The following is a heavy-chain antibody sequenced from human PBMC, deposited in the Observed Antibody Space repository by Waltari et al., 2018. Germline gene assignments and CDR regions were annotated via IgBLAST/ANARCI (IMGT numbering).Heavy chain of an antibody. Sequence: QVKLVQSGAEVQKPGSSVKVSCKASVGTLSSYAIIWVRQAPEQGLEWMGRIIPILGTANYAQKFQGRVTITADKSTSTAYMELSSLRSEDTAVYYCARVREMATIHYFDYWGQGTLVTVSS. CDR1: VGTLSSYA. CDR2: IIPILGTA. V-gene: IGHV1-69*08. J-gene: IGHJ4*02. D-gene: IGHD5-12*01. CDR3: ARVREMATIHYFDY.